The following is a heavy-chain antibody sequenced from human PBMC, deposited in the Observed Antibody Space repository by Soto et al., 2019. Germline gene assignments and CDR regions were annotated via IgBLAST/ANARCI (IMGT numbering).Heavy chain of an antibody. CDR2: IDPSDSYT. Sequence: ESLKISCKGSGYSFTSYWISWVRQMPGKGLEWMGRIDPSDSYTNYSPSFQGHVTISADKSISTAYLQWSSLKASDTAMYYCARQGSGSYFNYYYGMDVWGQGTTVTVSS. V-gene: IGHV5-10-1*01. J-gene: IGHJ6*02. CDR3: ARQGSGSYFNYYYGMDV. CDR1: GYSFTSYW. D-gene: IGHD3-10*01.